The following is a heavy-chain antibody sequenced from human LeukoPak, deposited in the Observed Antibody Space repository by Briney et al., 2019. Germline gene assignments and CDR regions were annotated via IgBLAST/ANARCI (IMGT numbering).Heavy chain of an antibody. CDR3: ATRYCTIPACRASSYNCMDN. J-gene: IGHJ6*03. CDR2: ISGSGGST. D-gene: IGHD2-8*01. Sequence: PGGSLRLSCAASGFTVSSNYMSWVRPAPGKGLEWVSAISGSGGSTYYADSVKGRFTISRDNAKNSLYLQMNSLRAEDTPVYYCATRYCTIPACRASSYNCMDNWGKGTTVTVSS. CDR1: GFTVSSNY. V-gene: IGHV3-23*01.